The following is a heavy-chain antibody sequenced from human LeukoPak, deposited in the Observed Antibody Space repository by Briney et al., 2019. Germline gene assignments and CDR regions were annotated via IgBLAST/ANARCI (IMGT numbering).Heavy chain of an antibody. CDR3: AKDRGLVGATPSNFDY. CDR2: ITGSGGST. J-gene: IGHJ4*02. D-gene: IGHD1-26*01. Sequence: GGSLRLSCVASGFTFSSYAMNWVRQAPGKGLEWVSGITGSGGSTYHADSVKGRFTISRDNSKNTVFLQMNSLRADDTAVYYCAKDRGLVGATPSNFDYWGQGTLVTVSS. CDR1: GFTFSSYA. V-gene: IGHV3-23*01.